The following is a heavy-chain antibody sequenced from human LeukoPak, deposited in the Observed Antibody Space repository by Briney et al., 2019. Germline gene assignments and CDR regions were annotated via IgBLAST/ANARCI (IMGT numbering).Heavy chain of an antibody. V-gene: IGHV4-39*01. D-gene: IGHD3-22*01. CDR1: GGSISSSSYY. CDR3: ASPAGVGSGYSGHDAFDI. CDR2: IYYSGST. Sequence: SETLSLTCTVSGGSISSSSYYWGWIRQPPGKGLEWIGSIYYSGSTYYNPSLKSRVTISVDTSKNQFSLKLSSVTAADTAVYYCASPAGVGSGYSGHDAFDIWGQGTMVTVSS. J-gene: IGHJ3*02.